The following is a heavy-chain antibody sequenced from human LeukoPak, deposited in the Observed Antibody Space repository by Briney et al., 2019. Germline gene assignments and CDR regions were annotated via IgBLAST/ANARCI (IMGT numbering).Heavy chain of an antibody. V-gene: IGHV4-39*07. CDR3: ARVIASGGPAFGI. D-gene: IGHD3-16*02. CDR1: GGSISSSSYY. Sequence: SETLSLTCTVSGGSISSSSYYWGWIRQPPGKGLEWLGSIYYSGSTYYNPSLKSRVTISVDTSKNQFSLKLSSVTAADTAVYYCARVIASGGPAFGIWGQGTMVTVSS. J-gene: IGHJ3*02. CDR2: IYYSGST.